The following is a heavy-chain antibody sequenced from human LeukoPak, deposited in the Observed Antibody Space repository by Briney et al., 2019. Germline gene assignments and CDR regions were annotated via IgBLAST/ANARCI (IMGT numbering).Heavy chain of an antibody. CDR3: TSVKMVRGVAGMDV. V-gene: IGHV3-73*01. Sequence: GGSLRLSCAASGFTFKTYSMNWVRQAPGEGLEWVGRIRSKANSYATAYAASVKGRFTISRDDSKNTAYLQMNSLKTEDTAVYYCTSVKMVRGVAGMDVWGQGTTVTVSS. CDR1: GFTFKTYS. CDR2: IRSKANSYAT. J-gene: IGHJ6*02. D-gene: IGHD3-10*01.